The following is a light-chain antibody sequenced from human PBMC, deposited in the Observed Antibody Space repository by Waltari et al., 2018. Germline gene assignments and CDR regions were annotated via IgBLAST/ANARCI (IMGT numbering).Light chain of an antibody. J-gene: IGLJ2*01. CDR2: DVT. Sequence: QSALPQPASVSGSPGQSITISCTGTSSDVGGYNYVSWYQQHPGKAPKLMIYDVTNRPSGVSYRFSGSKSGNTASLTISGLQAEDEADYYCSSYSSSITPVFGGGTKLTVL. CDR3: SSYSSSITPV. CDR1: SSDVGGYNY. V-gene: IGLV2-14*03.